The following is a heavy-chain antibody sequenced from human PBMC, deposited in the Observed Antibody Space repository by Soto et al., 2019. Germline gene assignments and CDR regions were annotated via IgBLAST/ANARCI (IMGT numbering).Heavy chain of an antibody. V-gene: IGHV3-48*02. CDR3: ARPEYSSSSYGMDV. D-gene: IGHD6-6*01. CDR2: ISSSSSTI. CDR1: GFTFSSYS. Sequence: EVQLVESGGGLVQPGGSLRLSCPASGFTFSSYSMNWVRQAPGKGREWVSYISSSSSTIYYADSVKGRFTISRDNAKNSLYLQMNSLRDEDTAVYYCARPEYSSSSYGMDVWGQGTTVTVSS. J-gene: IGHJ6*02.